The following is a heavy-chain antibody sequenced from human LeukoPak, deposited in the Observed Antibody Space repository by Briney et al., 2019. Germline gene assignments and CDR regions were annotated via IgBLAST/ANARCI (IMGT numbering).Heavy chain of an antibody. Sequence: PSETLSLTCTVSGGSISSYYWSWIRQPPGKGLEWIGYIYYSGSTNYNPSLKSRVTISVDTSKNKCSLKLSSVTAADTAVYYCARFLVIGAFDIWGQGTMVTVSS. CDR2: IYYSGST. D-gene: IGHD3-22*01. CDR3: ARFLVIGAFDI. J-gene: IGHJ3*02. CDR1: GGSISSYY. V-gene: IGHV4-59*01.